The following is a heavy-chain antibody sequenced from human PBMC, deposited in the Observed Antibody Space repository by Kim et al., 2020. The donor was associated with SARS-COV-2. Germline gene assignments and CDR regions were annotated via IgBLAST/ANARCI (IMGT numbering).Heavy chain of an antibody. V-gene: IGHV1-3*01. J-gene: IGHJ2*01. CDR3: ARARGYGSGNRYFDL. Sequence: QKSQGRVTITRDTSASTAYMELSSLRSEDTAVYYCARARGYGSGNRYFDLWGRGTLVTVSS. D-gene: IGHD3-10*01.